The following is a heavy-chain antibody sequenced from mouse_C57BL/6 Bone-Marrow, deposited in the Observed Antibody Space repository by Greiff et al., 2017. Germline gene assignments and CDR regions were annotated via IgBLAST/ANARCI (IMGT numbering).Heavy chain of an antibody. D-gene: IGHD2-1*01. V-gene: IGHV1-69*01. CDR3: AREGIYYGNYPYAMDY. Sequence: QVQLQQSGAELVMPGASVKLSCKASGYTFTSYWMHWVKQRPGQGLEWIGEIDPSDSYTNYNQKFKGKSTLTVDKSSSTAYMQLSSLTSEDSAVYYCAREGIYYGNYPYAMDYGGQGTSVTVSS. CDR2: IDPSDSYT. CDR1: GYTFTSYW. J-gene: IGHJ4*01.